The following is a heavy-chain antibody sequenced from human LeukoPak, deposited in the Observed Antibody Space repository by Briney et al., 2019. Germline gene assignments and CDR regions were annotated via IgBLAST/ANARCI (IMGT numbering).Heavy chain of an antibody. Sequence: GASVKVSCKASGYTFTGYNMHWVRQAPGQGLEWMGWINPNSDGTNYAQKFQGRVTMTRDTSISAAYMELSRLRSDDTAVYYCARAGLEEWELPRTNWFDPWGQGTLVTVSS. D-gene: IGHD1-26*01. CDR1: GYTFTGYN. CDR2: INPNSDGT. CDR3: ARAGLEEWELPRTNWFDP. J-gene: IGHJ5*02. V-gene: IGHV1-2*02.